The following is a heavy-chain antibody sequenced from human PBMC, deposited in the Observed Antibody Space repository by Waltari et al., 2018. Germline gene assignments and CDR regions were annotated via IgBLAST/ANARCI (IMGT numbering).Heavy chain of an antibody. Sequence: EVQLVESGGGLIQPGGSLRLSCAASGFTVSSNYMSWVRQAPGKGLEWVSVIYSGGSTYYADSVKGRFTISRDNSKNTLYLQMNSLRAEDTAVYYCARDQNYYDSSGYGMDVWGQGTMVTVSS. V-gene: IGHV3-53*01. J-gene: IGHJ6*02. CDR2: IYSGGST. CDR1: GFTVSSNY. D-gene: IGHD3-22*01. CDR3: ARDQNYYDSSGYGMDV.